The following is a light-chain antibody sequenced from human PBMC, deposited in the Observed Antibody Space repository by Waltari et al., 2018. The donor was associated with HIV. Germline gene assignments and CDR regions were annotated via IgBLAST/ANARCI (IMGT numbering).Light chain of an antibody. CDR2: EVS. CDR3: SSYTSSNTFVV. Sequence: QSALTQPPSVSGSPGQSVTIHCTGTSSDVGNYNLVSWYQQPPGSAPKLMIYEVSNRPSGVPRRFSGSKSGNTASLTISGLQAEDEADYYCSSYTSSNTFVVFGGGTKLTVL. J-gene: IGLJ2*01. V-gene: IGLV2-18*02. CDR1: SSDVGNYNL.